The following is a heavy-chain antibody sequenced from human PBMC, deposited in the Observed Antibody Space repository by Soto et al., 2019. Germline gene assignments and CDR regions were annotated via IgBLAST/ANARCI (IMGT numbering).Heavy chain of an antibody. CDR3: AGGPGPRGNRGGFSTYLDS. J-gene: IGHJ4*02. Sequence: EVQLVESGGGLVQPGGSLRLSCAASGFTFSTHDMHWVRQATGKGLEWVSAIGTAGDTYYPDSVKGRFAISRENAKNSCYLQGNSLRVGNPALNYWAGGPGPRGNRGGFSTYLDSWGREPRSPSPQ. CDR1: GFTFSTHD. D-gene: IGHD3-16*01. CDR2: IGTAGDT. V-gene: IGHV3-13*04.